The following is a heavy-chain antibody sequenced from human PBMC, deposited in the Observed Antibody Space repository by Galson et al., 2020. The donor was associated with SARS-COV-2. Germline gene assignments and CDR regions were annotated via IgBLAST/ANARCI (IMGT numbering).Heavy chain of an antibody. J-gene: IGHJ2*01. CDR2: IAGSGAYK. V-gene: IGHV3-21*01. D-gene: IGHD3-22*01. Sequence: GGSLRLSCAASGFTFSDHNMIWVRQAPGKGLEWVSSIAGSGAYKYYADSMKGRFSISRDNAKNSLYLQLNSLRDEDTAVYYCARDKGSGFQMHWYFDLWGRGTLVSVSS. CDR1: GFTFSDHN. CDR3: ARDKGSGFQMHWYFDL.